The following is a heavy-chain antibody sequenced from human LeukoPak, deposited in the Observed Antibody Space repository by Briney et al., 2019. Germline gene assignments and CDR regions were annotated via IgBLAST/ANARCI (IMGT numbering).Heavy chain of an antibody. CDR1: GYTFTSYY. J-gene: IGHJ6*03. D-gene: IGHD6-13*01. CDR3: ARRAYQQLVPYYYYYMDV. V-gene: IGHV1-46*01. Sequence: GASVEVSCKASGYTFTSYYMHWVRQAPGQGLEWMGIINPSGGSTSYAQKFQGRVTMTRDMSTSTAYMELRSLRSDDTAVYYCARRAYQQLVPYYYYYMDVWGKGTTVTVSS. CDR2: INPSGGST.